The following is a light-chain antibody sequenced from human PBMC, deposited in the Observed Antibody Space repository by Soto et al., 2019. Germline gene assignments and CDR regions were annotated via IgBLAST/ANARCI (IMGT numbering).Light chain of an antibody. CDR1: QSVSSTY. CDR3: QQYQNLWT. J-gene: IGKJ1*01. CDR2: GAS. V-gene: IGKV3-20*01. Sequence: IVLTQSPGTLSLSPEERATLSCRASQSVSSTYLAWYQHKPGQAPRLLIYGASSRATGIPDRLSGSGSGTEFTLTINSMQSEDFAVYYCQQYQNLWTFGQGTKVDIK.